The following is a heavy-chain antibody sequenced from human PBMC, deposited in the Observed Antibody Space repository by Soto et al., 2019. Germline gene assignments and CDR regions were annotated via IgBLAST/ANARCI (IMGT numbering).Heavy chain of an antibody. CDR2: INHSGST. D-gene: IGHD5-18*01. V-gene: IGHV4-34*01. CDR1: GGSFSGYY. CDR3: ARASGYRTYNFDY. Sequence: NPSETLSLTCAVYGGSFSGYYWSWIRQPPGKGLEWIGEINHSGSTNYNPSLKSRVTISVDTSKNQFSLKLSSVTAADTAVYYCARASGYRTYNFDYWGQGTLVTVSS. J-gene: IGHJ4*02.